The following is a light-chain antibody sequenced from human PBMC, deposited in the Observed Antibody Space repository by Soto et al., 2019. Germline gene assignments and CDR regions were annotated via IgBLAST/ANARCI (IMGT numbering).Light chain of an antibody. Sequence: DIHTTQSPSSLSASGGDRVTRNWRASQGINIYLAWYQQAAGKVTKHLIYGEYKLQSGVPSRFRGGGSGTNFTLTIRSMQPEDVGTYYCQNYNSAPITFGTWTRLEN. CDR1: QGINIY. CDR3: QNYNSAPIT. J-gene: IGKJ5*01. CDR2: GEY. V-gene: IGKV1-27*01.